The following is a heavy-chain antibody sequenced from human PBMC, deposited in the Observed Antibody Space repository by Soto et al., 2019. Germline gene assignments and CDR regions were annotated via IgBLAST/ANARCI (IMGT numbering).Heavy chain of an antibody. V-gene: IGHV3-72*01. CDR3: TRGYSGLDIYAFDI. J-gene: IGHJ3*02. CDR2: SGNRANSDTT. D-gene: IGHD1-26*01. Sequence: GGSLRLSCAASGSAFSYHYMDWVRQAPGKGLEWVGRSGNRANSDTTEYGSSVKGRFTISRDDSKNSMYLQMNSLKTEDTAVYYCTRGYSGLDIYAFDIWGPGTLVTVSS. CDR1: GSAFSYHY.